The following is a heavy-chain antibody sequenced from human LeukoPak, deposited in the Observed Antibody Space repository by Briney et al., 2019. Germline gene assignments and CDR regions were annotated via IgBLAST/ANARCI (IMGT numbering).Heavy chain of an antibody. J-gene: IGHJ4*02. CDR3: GRSRGRKVPPFDT. D-gene: IGHD3-10*01. CDR1: GGSISTYY. Sequence: SETLSLTCTVSGGSISTYYWSWIRQPPGKGLEWIGYIYTSGSTDYNPSLKSRVTISLDTSNNQFSLNLNSVTAADTAVYYCGRSRGRKVPPFDTGGQGIRVTASP. V-gene: IGHV4-4*09. CDR2: IYTSGST.